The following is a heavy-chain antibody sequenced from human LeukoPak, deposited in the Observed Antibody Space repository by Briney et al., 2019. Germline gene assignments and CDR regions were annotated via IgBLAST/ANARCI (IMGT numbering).Heavy chain of an antibody. D-gene: IGHD5-18*01. CDR1: GGSISSYY. CDR2: IYHSGST. Sequence: SETLSLTCTVSGGSISSYYWSWIRQPAGKGLEWIGRIYHSGSTYYNPSLKSRVTISVDTSKNQFSLKLSSVTAADTAVYYCARVGYSYGIDYWGQGTLVTVSS. CDR3: ARVGYSYGIDY. V-gene: IGHV4-4*07. J-gene: IGHJ4*02.